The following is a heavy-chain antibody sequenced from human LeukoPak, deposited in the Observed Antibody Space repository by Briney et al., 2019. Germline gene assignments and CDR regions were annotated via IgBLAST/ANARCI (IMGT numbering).Heavy chain of an antibody. D-gene: IGHD6-6*01. V-gene: IGHV4-34*01. Sequence: SETLSLTCAVHGGSFSGYYWSWIRQPPGKGLDWIGEINHSGSTNYNPSLKSRVTISVDTSKNQFSLKLSSVTAADTAVYYCARRRAGLSSSSRGGFDYWGQGTTVTVSS. CDR2: INHSGST. CDR1: GGSFSGYY. J-gene: IGHJ4*03. CDR3: ARRRAGLSSSSRGGFDY.